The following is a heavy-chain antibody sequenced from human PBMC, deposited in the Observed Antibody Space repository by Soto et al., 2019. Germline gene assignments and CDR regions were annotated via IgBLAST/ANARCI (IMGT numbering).Heavy chain of an antibody. CDR2: IDYNGVT. Sequence: ASETLSLTCTVSGGSIYRSGYYWGWIRQPPGRGLEWIGNIDYNGVTYSNPSLKSRVTISRDTSKNQFSLKLTSVTAADTALYYCGKVLVGATGHTDSDAWGPGTLVTVSS. D-gene: IGHD2-15*01. CDR3: GKVLVGATGHTDSDA. V-gene: IGHV4-39*01. CDR1: GGSIYRSGYY. J-gene: IGHJ5*02.